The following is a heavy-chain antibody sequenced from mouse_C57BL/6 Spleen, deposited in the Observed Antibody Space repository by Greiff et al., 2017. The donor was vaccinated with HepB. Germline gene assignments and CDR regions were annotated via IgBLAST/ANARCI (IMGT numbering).Heavy chain of an antibody. CDR1: GYTFTDYY. J-gene: IGHJ3*01. Sequence: VKLVESGAELVRPGASVKLSCKASGYTFTDYYINWVKQRPGQGLEWIARIYPGSGNTYYNEKFKGKATLTAEKSSSTAYMQLSSLTSEDSAVYFCAKYSFPFAYWGQGTLVTVSA. CDR2: IYPGSGNT. CDR3: AKYSFPFAY. V-gene: IGHV1-76*01. D-gene: IGHD2-12*01.